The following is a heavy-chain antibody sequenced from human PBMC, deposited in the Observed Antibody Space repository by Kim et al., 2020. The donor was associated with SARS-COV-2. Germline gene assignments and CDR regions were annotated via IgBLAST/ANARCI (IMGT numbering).Heavy chain of an antibody. J-gene: IGHJ4*02. Sequence: GGSLRLSCAASGFAFTNYGMAWVRQAPGKGLIWVSSISESGDATFYADSVQGRFTVSRDNSKNIMYLQMSSLRAEDTAVYFCAKHLERRSHFDSWGQGTLVTVSS. CDR1: GFAFTNYG. D-gene: IGHD1-1*01. CDR2: ISESGDAT. V-gene: IGHV3-23*01. CDR3: AKHLERRSHFDS.